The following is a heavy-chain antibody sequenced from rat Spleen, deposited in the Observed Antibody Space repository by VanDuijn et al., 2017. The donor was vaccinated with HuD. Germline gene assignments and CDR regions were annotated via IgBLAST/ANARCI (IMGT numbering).Heavy chain of an antibody. CDR1: GFTFSNYD. J-gene: IGHJ2*01. Sequence: EVQLVESGGGLVQPGRSLKLSCAASGFTFSNYDMAWVRQAPKKGLEWVTTIVYDGGSTYYPDSVKGRFTISRDNAKRSLYLQMNSLRSEDTATYYCTRLTFYGYGYYFDYWGQGVMVTVSS. CDR2: IVYDGGST. CDR3: TRLTFYGYGYYFDY. V-gene: IGHV5-7*01. D-gene: IGHD1-6*01.